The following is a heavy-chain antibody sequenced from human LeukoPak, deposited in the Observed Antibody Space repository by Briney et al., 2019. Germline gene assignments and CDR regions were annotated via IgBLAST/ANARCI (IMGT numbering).Heavy chain of an antibody. CDR2: ISSSSSYI. J-gene: IGHJ4*02. CDR1: GFTFSSYS. CDR3: ARDRAVAAAVPFDY. Sequence: GESLRLSCAASGFTFSSYSMNWVRQAPGKGLEWVSSISSSSSYIYYADSVKGRFTISRDNAKNSLYLQMNSLRAEDTAVYYCARDRAVAAAVPFDYWGQGTLVTVSS. D-gene: IGHD6-13*01. V-gene: IGHV3-21*01.